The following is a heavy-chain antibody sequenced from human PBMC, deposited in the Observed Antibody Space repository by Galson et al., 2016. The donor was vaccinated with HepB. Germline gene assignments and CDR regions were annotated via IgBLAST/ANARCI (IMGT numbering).Heavy chain of an antibody. J-gene: IGHJ4*02. CDR1: GYTFTTYG. CDR3: VRDRDRTLDY. CDR2: ISAYSGDT. V-gene: IGHV1-18*01. Sequence: QSGAEVKKPGASVKVSCKASGYTFTTYGISWVRQAPGQGLEWMGWISAYSGDTNHAQELQGRVTLTTDTPTRTAYMELRNLRSDDTAVYYCVRDRDRTLDYWGQGTLVAVSS. D-gene: IGHD1-7*01.